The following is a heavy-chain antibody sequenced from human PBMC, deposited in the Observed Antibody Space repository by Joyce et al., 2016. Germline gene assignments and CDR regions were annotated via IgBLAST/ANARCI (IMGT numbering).Heavy chain of an antibody. V-gene: IGHV4-39*07. CDR3: ARDFSMIIDVFEL. J-gene: IGHJ3*01. D-gene: IGHD3-22*01. Sequence: QVQLQESGPGLVKPSETLSLTCTVSGDSINNGDYYWAWLRQPPGKGLEWIGGFHEATTTYYNPSLKSRMFMSVDTSKNQFSLKVDSVTAADTAVYYCARDFSMIIDVFELWGLGTLVTVSS. CDR1: GDSINNGDYY. CDR2: FHEATTT.